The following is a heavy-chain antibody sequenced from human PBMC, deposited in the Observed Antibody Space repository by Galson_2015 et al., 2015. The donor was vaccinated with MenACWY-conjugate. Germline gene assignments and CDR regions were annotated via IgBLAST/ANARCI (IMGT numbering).Heavy chain of an antibody. J-gene: IGHJ6*02. CDR3: ARGGKRTRAADYYYGLDV. CDR1: GYTFSDYY. D-gene: IGHD1-7*01. CDR2: IDPSSGGA. Sequence: SVKVSCKASGYTFSDYYIHWVRQAPGQGLEWMGWIDPSSGGATSAQTFQGWVTMTRDTSTTTAYMDLSRLKSDDTAIYYCARGGKRTRAADYYYGLDVWGQGTPVAVSS. V-gene: IGHV1-2*04.